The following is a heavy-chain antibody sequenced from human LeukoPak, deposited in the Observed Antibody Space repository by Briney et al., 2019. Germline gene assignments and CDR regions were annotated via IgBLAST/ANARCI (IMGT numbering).Heavy chain of an antibody. Sequence: GGSLRLSCAASGFTFSSYAVHWVRQAPGKGLEWVAVIWYDGSNKYYADSVKGRFTISRDNSKNTLYLQMNSLRAEDTAVYYCASPQFVRGWGPSTYYFDYWGQGTLVTVSS. V-gene: IGHV3-33*08. D-gene: IGHD6-19*01. CDR2: IWYDGSNK. CDR3: ASPQFVRGWGPSTYYFDY. J-gene: IGHJ4*02. CDR1: GFTFSSYA.